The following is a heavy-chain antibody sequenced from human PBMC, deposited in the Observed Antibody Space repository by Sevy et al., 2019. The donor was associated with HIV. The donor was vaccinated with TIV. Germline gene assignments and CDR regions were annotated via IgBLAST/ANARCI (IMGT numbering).Heavy chain of an antibody. CDR2: ISYDGSNK. V-gene: IGHV3-30*18. D-gene: IGHD2-2*01. Sequence: GGSLRLSCAASGFTFSNYGMHWDRQAPGKGLEWVALISYDGSNKYYADSVKGRFTISRDNSKNTLYLQMSSLRAEDTAVYYCAKGPHSTTSNPGEYYYYYGMDVWGQGTTVTVSS. CDR3: AKGPHSTTSNPGEYYYYYGMDV. J-gene: IGHJ6*02. CDR1: GFTFSNYG.